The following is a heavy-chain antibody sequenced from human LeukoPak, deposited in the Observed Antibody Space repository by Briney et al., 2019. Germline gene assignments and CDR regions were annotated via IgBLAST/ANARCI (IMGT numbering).Heavy chain of an antibody. CDR1: GFTFSNYA. CDR3: AKDPEQVVRGWFDP. V-gene: IGHV3-23*01. D-gene: IGHD2-15*01. CDR2: ICGGGDPT. Sequence: GGSLRLSCAASGFTFSNYAMSWVRQAPGKGLEWVSSICGGGDPTVYADSVKGRFTISRDNSRNTLSLQMNSLRTEDTAVYYCAKDPEQVVRGWFDPWGQGTLVTVSS. J-gene: IGHJ5*02.